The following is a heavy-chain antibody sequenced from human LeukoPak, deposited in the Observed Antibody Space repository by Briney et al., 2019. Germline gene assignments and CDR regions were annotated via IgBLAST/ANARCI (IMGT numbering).Heavy chain of an antibody. D-gene: IGHD2-21*02. V-gene: IGHV3-13*01. CDR3: TRSVVTTADFDY. J-gene: IGHJ4*02. CDR1: GFTFSSYD. CDR2: IDTTGDT. Sequence: PGGSLRLSCAASGFTFSSYDMHWVRQATGKGLEWVSSIDTTGDTYYQDSVKGRFTISRDNSKSTLYLHLNIPRPEDTAVYYCTRSVVTTADFDYWGQGTLVTASS.